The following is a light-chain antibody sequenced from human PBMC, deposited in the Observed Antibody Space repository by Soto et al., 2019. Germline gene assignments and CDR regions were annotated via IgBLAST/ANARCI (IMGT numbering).Light chain of an antibody. V-gene: IGKV3-15*01. CDR2: GAS. CDR3: QQYNNWPPGT. J-gene: IGKJ1*01. Sequence: EIVMTQSPATLSVSPGERATLSCRASQSVSSNLAWYQQKPVQAPRLLIYGASTRATGIPARFSGSGSGTEFNLTVSSLKSEDCAVYYCQQYNNWPPGTLGQGTKVEIK. CDR1: QSVSSN.